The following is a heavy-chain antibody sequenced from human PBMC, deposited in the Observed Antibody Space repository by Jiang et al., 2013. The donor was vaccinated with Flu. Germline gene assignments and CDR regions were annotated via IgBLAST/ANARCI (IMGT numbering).Heavy chain of an antibody. Sequence: GAEVKKPGASVKVSCKTSGYTFTNYYLHWLRQAPGQGLEWMGIINPSGGSTDYAQTFQGRITMTRDTSTSTVYMELSSLRSEDTAVYYCARRSSTFQFNNWFDPWGQGTLVTVSS. D-gene: IGHD6-13*01. CDR2: INPSGGST. CDR3: ARRSSTFQFNNWFDP. J-gene: IGHJ5*02. CDR1: GYTFTNYY. V-gene: IGHV1-46*01.